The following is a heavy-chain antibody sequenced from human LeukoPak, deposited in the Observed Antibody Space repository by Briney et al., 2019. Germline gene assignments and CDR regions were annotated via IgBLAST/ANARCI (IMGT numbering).Heavy chain of an antibody. V-gene: IGHV4-34*01. CDR2: INHSGST. CDR1: GVSFSGYY. Sequence: PSETLSLTCAVYGVSFSGYYWSWIRQPPGKGLEWVGEINHSGSTNYNPSLKSRVTISVDTSKKQFSLKLSSVTAADTAVYYCVTYYFDSSGPKKNYWGQGTLVTVSS. D-gene: IGHD3-22*01. CDR3: VTYYFDSSGPKKNY. J-gene: IGHJ4*02.